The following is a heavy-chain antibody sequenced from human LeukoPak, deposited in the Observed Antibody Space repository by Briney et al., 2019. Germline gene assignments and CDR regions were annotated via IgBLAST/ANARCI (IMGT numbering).Heavy chain of an antibody. CDR2: ISSRGSTI. V-gene: IGHV3-48*03. CDR1: GFTLSSYE. D-gene: IGHD2-8*01. CDR3: ERLVMVGSAFDI. Sequence: GGSLRLSCAASGFTLSSYEMNWVRQGPGKGLEWVSSISSRGSTIYYADSVKGRFTISRDNAKNSLYLQMNSLRAEDTAVYYCERLVMVGSAFDIWGQGTMVTVSS. J-gene: IGHJ3*02.